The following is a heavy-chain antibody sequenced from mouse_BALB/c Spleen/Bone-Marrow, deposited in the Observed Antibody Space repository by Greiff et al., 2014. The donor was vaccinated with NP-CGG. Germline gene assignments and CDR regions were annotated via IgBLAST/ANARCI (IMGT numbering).Heavy chain of an antibody. CDR1: GFSLTSYG. D-gene: IGHD1-1*01. Sequence: QVQLKESGPGLVAPSQSLSITCTGSGFSLTSYGVHWVRQPPGKGLEWLGVIWAGGSIIYNSALMSRLSISKDNSKSQVFLKMNSLQTDDTAMYYCASSYYGSSQFAYWGQGTLVTVSA. V-gene: IGHV2-9*02. CDR2: IWAGGSI. CDR3: ASSYYGSSQFAY. J-gene: IGHJ3*01.